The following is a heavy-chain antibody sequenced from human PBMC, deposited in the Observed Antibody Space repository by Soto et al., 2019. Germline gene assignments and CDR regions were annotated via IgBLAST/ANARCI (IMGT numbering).Heavy chain of an antibody. Sequence: SETLSLTCTVSGGSISSYYWSWIRQPPGKGLEWIGYIYYSGSTNYNPSLKSRVTISVDTSKNQFSLKLSSVTAADTAVYYCARSRGGRRITMVRGVIFNAFDIWGQGTIVTVSS. CDR1: GGSISSYY. CDR2: IYYSGST. CDR3: ARSRGGRRITMVRGVIFNAFDI. J-gene: IGHJ3*02. D-gene: IGHD3-10*01. V-gene: IGHV4-59*01.